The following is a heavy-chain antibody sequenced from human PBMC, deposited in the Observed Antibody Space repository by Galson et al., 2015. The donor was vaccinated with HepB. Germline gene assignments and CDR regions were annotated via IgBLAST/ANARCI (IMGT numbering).Heavy chain of an antibody. Sequence: SVKVSCKASGGSFSDFGISWVRQAPGQGLDWMGRIIPIFGTIISAQKFQGRVTISADESTSTAYMELSGLRSGDTAVYYCAREVLGAYYQHDAFDIWGQGTMVTVSS. CDR2: IIPIFGTI. CDR3: AREVLGAYYQHDAFDI. D-gene: IGHD3-10*01. CDR1: GGSFSDFG. V-gene: IGHV1-69*13. J-gene: IGHJ3*02.